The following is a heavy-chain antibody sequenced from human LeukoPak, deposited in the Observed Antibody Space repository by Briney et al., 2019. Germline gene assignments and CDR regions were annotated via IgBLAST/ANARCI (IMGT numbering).Heavy chain of an antibody. D-gene: IGHD5-18*01. J-gene: IGHJ4*02. CDR1: GFTFINYA. V-gene: IGHV3-23*01. CDR3: AKGSSGYIYGDY. Sequence: GGSLRLSCAASGFTFINYAMSWVRQAPGMGLEWVSGISGGSDGTYYADSEKGRFTISRDNSKNTLYLQMNSLRAEDTAIYYCAKGSSGYIYGDYWGQGTLVTVSS. CDR2: ISGGSDGT.